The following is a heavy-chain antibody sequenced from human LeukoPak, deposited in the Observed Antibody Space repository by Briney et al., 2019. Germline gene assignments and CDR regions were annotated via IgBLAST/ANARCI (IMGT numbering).Heavy chain of an antibody. V-gene: IGHV4-59*01. CDR1: GGSISSYY. CDR2: IYYSGST. CDR3: ARGWSGYPFDY. D-gene: IGHD3-3*01. J-gene: IGHJ4*02. Sequence: PSETLSLTCTVAGGSISSYYWSWIRQPPGKGLEWIGYIYYSGSTNYNPSLKSRVTISVDTSKNQFSLKLSSVTAADTAVYYCARGWSGYPFDYWGQGTLVTVSS.